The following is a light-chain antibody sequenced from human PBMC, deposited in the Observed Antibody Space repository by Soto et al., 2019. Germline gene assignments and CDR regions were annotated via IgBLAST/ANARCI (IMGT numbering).Light chain of an antibody. J-gene: IGKJ1*01. CDR2: GVS. CDR3: QLYSGSPWT. CDR1: QSINNKY. V-gene: IGKV3-20*01. Sequence: EIVLTQSPGTLSLSPGERATLSCSASQSINNKYLAWYQQEPGQTPRLLIHGVSIRATGIPDRFSGSGSGTDFTLTISRLEPEDFALYYCQLYSGSPWTFGQGTKVEIK.